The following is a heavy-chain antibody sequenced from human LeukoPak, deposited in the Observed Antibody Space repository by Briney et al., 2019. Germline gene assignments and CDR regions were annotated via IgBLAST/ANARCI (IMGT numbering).Heavy chain of an antibody. D-gene: IGHD1-20*01. J-gene: IGHJ4*02. CDR1: GFTFSTYG. Sequence: QSGGSLRLSCAASGFTFSTYGMHWVRQAPGKGLEWVAVIWYDGSNKYYADSVKGRFTISRDNAMNSLYLQMNSLRAEDTAVYYCARLTVLDYWGQGTLVTVSS. CDR3: ARLTVLDY. CDR2: IWYDGSNK. V-gene: IGHV3-33*01.